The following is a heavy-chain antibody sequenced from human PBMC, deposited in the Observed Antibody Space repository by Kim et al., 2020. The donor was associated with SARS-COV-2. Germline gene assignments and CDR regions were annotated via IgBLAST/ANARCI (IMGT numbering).Heavy chain of an antibody. D-gene: IGHD5-12*01. Sequence: SETLSLTCTVSGGSISSGAYYWSWIRQHPGKGLEWIGYIHYSGSTYYNPSLKSRVTISVDTSKNQFSLKLSSVTAADTAVYYCATTRGYSGYDWGYWGQGTLVTVSS. J-gene: IGHJ4*02. V-gene: IGHV4-31*03. CDR2: IHYSGST. CDR1: GGSISSGAYY. CDR3: ATTRGYSGYDWGY.